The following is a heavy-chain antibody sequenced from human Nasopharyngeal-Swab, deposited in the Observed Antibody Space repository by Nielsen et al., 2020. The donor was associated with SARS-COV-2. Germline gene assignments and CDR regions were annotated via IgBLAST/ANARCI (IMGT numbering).Heavy chain of an antibody. CDR2: IIPIFGTA. D-gene: IGHD3-10*01. J-gene: IGHJ6*03. Sequence: SVKVSCKASGCTFSSYAISWVRQAPGQGLEWMGGIIPIFGTANYAQKFQGRVTITADESTSTAYMELSSLRSEDTAVYYCARDLMVRGVILPAMDVWGKGTTVTVSS. V-gene: IGHV1-69*13. CDR3: ARDLMVRGVILPAMDV. CDR1: GCTFSSYA.